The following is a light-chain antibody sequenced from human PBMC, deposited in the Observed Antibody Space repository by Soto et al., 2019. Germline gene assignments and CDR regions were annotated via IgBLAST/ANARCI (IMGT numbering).Light chain of an antibody. J-gene: IGKJ3*01. Sequence: DIVMTQSPPSLSVTPGQPASISCKSSQSLLHNNGKTYLYWYLQKPGQPPQLLIYEVFNRFSGVPDRFSGSGSGTDFTLKISRVEAEDDGLYFCMQSTQLPLTFGPGTKVGIK. CDR1: QSLLHNNGKTY. V-gene: IGKV2D-29*01. CDR2: EVF. CDR3: MQSTQLPLT.